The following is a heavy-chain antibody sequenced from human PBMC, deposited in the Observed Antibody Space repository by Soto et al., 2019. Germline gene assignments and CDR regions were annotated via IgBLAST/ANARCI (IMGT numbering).Heavy chain of an antibody. CDR1: GYTFMNYA. CDR3: ARCYCSVGSCYTCWHFDL. D-gene: IGHD2-15*01. V-gene: IGHV1-18*01. Sequence: QVQLVQSGAEVTEPGASVKLSCQASGYTFMNYAISWVRQAPGQGLEWMGWISPSTGNTDQAQNFQGRVTMTLDTSTNQANMELRTLRSDASAVYYCARCYCSVGSCYTCWHFDLWGRGTLVTVSS. CDR2: ISPSTGNT. J-gene: IGHJ2*01.